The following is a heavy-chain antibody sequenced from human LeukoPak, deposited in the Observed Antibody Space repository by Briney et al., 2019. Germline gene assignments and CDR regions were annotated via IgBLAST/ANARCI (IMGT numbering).Heavy chain of an antibody. D-gene: IGHD2-15*01. J-gene: IGHJ4*02. V-gene: IGHV3-53*01. Sequence: GGSLRLSCAASGFTVSSNYMSWVRQAPGKGLEWVSVIYSGGSTYYADSVKGRFTISRDNSKNTLYLQMNSLRAEDTAVYYCARDVFCRGASCRGTPSLFDSWGQGTLVAVSS. CDR2: IYSGGST. CDR3: ARDVFCRGASCRGTPSLFDS. CDR1: GFTVSSNY.